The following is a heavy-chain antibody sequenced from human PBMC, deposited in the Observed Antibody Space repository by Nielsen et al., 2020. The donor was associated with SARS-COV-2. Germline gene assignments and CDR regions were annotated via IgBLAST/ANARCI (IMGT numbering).Heavy chain of an antibody. V-gene: IGHV1-8*01. D-gene: IGHD3-22*01. CDR3: ARDSSNYYDSSLGWFDP. Sequence: ASVKVSCKASGYTFTSYDINWVRQATGQGLEWMGWMNPNSGNTGYAQKFQGRVTMTRNTSISTAYMELSSLRSEDTAVYYCARDSSNYYDSSLGWFDPWGQGTLVTVSS. CDR2: MNPNSGNT. CDR1: GYTFTSYD. J-gene: IGHJ5*02.